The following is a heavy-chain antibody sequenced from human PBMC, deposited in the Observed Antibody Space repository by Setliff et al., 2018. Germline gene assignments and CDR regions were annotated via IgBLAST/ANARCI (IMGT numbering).Heavy chain of an antibody. CDR2: IGAGGDYT. Sequence: SLKISCAASGFTFSHFAVTWVRQSPGRGLEWVASIGAGGDYTKYADSVRGRFTISRDNSKNTIYLQMNSLRAEDTAKYYCAKDPNGDFVGAFDSWGRGTLVTVSS. V-gene: IGHV3-23*01. D-gene: IGHD2-21*02. CDR3: AKDPNGDFVGAFDS. CDR1: GFTFSHFA. J-gene: IGHJ5*01.